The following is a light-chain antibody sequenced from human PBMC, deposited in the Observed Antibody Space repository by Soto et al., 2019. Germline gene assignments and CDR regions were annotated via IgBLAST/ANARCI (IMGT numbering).Light chain of an antibody. CDR3: SSYTTSTTVV. CDR2: EVS. Sequence: QTVVTQPASVFGSPGQSITFSCTGTSSDVGGYNFVSWYQQHPGKAPKLMIYEVSSRPSGVSNRFSGSKSGNTASLTISGLQPEDEADYYCSSYTTSTTVVFGTGTKLTVL. CDR1: SSDVGGYNF. J-gene: IGLJ1*01. V-gene: IGLV2-14*03.